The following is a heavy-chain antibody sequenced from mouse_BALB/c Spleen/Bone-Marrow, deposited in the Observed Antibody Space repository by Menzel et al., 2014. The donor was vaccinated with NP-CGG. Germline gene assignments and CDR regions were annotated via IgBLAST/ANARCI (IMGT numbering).Heavy chain of an antibody. CDR2: INSNGGST. CDR3: ARDNYYDYDGFAY. Sequence: EVKVVESGGGLVQPGGSLKISCAASGFTFSSYGMSWVRQTPDKRLDLVATINSNGGSTYYPGSVKGRFTISRDNAKNTLYLQMSSLKSEDTAMYYCARDNYYDYDGFAYWGQGTLVTVSA. D-gene: IGHD2-4*01. V-gene: IGHV5-6-3*01. CDR1: GFTFSSYG. J-gene: IGHJ3*01.